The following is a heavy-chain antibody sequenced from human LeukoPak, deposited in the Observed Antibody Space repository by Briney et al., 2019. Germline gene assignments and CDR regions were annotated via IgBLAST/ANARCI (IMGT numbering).Heavy chain of an antibody. CDR1: GGSISSYY. CDR2: IYYSGST. Sequence: SETLSLTCIVSGGSISSYYWSWIRQPPGKGLEWIGYIYYSGSTNYNPSLKGRVTISVDTSKNQFSLKLSSVTAADTAVYYCARAAGYSSSWRPNWFDPWGQGTLVTVSS. J-gene: IGHJ5*02. V-gene: IGHV4-59*01. CDR3: ARAAGYSSSWRPNWFDP. D-gene: IGHD6-13*01.